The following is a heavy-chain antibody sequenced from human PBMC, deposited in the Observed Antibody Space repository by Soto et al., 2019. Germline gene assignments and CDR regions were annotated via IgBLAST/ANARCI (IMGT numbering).Heavy chain of an antibody. Sequence: SETLSLTCTVSGGSLSPNYWAWIRQPPGKGLEWVGYIYFGGTTSYNPSLKSRVTISLETSNSQFSLRLSSVTAADTAVYYCPTHGGRYSSGGTCYIYWHFDVWGPRTLVT. CDR1: GGSLSPNY. D-gene: IGHD2-15*01. V-gene: IGHV4-59*08. CDR3: PTHGGRYSSGGTCYIYWHFDV. CDR2: IYFGGTT. J-gene: IGHJ2*01.